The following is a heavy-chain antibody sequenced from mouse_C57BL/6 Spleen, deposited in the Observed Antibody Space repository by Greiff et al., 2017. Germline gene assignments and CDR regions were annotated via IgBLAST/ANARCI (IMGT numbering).Heavy chain of an antibody. V-gene: IGHV1-50*01. CDR1: GYTFTSYW. D-gene: IGHD2-14*01. CDR2: IDPSDSYT. Sequence: QVQLQQPGAELVKPGASVKLSCKASGYTFTSYWMQWVKQRPGQGLEWIGEIDPSDSYTNYNQKFKGKATLTVDTSSSTTYMQLSSLTSEDSAVYYCARKVQAWFACWGQGTLVTVSA. J-gene: IGHJ3*01. CDR3: ARKVQAWFAC.